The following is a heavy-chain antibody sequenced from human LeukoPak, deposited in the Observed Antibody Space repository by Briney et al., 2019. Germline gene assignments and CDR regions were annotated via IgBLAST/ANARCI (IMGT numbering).Heavy chain of an antibody. V-gene: IGHV4-59*01. Sequence: PSETLSLTCTVSGGSISSYYWSWIRQPPGKGLEWIGYIYYSGSTNYNPSLKSRVTISVDTSKNQFSLKLSSVTAADTAVYYCASSSGWYSRHFQHWGQGTLVTVSS. CDR1: GGSISSYY. J-gene: IGHJ1*01. CDR2: IYYSGST. D-gene: IGHD6-19*01. CDR3: ASSSGWYSRHFQH.